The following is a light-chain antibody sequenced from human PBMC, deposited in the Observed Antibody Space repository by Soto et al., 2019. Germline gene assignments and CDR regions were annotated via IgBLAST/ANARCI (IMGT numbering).Light chain of an antibody. J-gene: IGKJ5*01. Sequence: EIVMTQSPATLSVSPGERATLSCRASQSVSSDLAWYHQKPGRAPRLLIYDASNRATGIPARFSGSGSGTDFTLTISSLEPEDFAVYYCQQRSNWPTFGQGTRLE. CDR2: DAS. V-gene: IGKV3-11*01. CDR3: QQRSNWPT. CDR1: QSVSSD.